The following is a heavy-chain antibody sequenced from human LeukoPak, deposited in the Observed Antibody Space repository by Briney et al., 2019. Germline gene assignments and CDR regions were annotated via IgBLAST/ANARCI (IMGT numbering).Heavy chain of an antibody. V-gene: IGHV3-7*01. CDR2: IKQDGSEK. CDR3: ARDLHCTTTSCYSFDY. CDR1: GFTFSNFW. Sequence: GGSLRLSCAASGFTFSNFWMNWVRQAPGKGLEWVANIKQDGSEKYYVDSVKGRFTISRDNAKNSLYLQMNSLRAEDTAIYYCARDLHCTTTSCYSFDYWGQGTLVTVSS. J-gene: IGHJ4*02. D-gene: IGHD2-2*01.